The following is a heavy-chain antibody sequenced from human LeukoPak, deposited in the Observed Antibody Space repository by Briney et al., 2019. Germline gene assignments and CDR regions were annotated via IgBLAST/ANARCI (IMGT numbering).Heavy chain of an antibody. D-gene: IGHD6-13*01. Sequence: ASVKVSCKASGYTFTSYGISWVRQAPGHGLEWMGWISAYNGNTNYAQKLQGRVTMTTDTSTSTAYMELRSLRSDDTAVYYCARDDQYSSSWYFDYWGQGTLVTVSS. V-gene: IGHV1-18*01. CDR1: GYTFTSYG. CDR3: ARDDQYSSSWYFDY. J-gene: IGHJ4*02. CDR2: ISAYNGNT.